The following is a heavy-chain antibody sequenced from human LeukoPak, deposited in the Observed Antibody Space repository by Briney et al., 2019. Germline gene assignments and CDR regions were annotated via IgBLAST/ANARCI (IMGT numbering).Heavy chain of an antibody. J-gene: IGHJ4*02. Sequence: PGGSLRLSCAASGFTFSSYSMNWVRQAPGKGLEWVSSISSSSSYIYYADSVKGRFTISRDNAKNSLYLQMNSLRAEDTAVYYCARGLTMIVVVIDYWGQGTLVTVSS. CDR1: GFTFSSYS. CDR2: ISSSSSYI. CDR3: ARGLTMIVVVIDY. V-gene: IGHV3-21*01. D-gene: IGHD3-22*01.